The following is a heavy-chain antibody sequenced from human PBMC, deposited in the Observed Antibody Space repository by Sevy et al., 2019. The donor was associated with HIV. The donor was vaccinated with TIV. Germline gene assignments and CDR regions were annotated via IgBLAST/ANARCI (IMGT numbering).Heavy chain of an antibody. V-gene: IGHV3-23*01. D-gene: IGHD6-19*01. Sequence: GGCLRLSCAASGFTFSSYAMNWIRQAPGKGLEWVSGITDSGGSTYYADSVKGRFTISRDNSKNMLYLQMNSLRAEDTAVYYCAKDRLAVAATVGDWGQGTLVTVSS. J-gene: IGHJ4*02. CDR1: GFTFSSYA. CDR2: ITDSGGST. CDR3: AKDRLAVAATVGD.